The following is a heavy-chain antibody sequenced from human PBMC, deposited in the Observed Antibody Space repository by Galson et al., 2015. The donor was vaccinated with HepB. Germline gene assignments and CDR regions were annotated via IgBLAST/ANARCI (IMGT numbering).Heavy chain of an antibody. D-gene: IGHD2-2*01. V-gene: IGHV3-23*01. CDR2: ISGSGGST. CDR3: AKDPDIVVVPAAQDI. J-gene: IGHJ3*02. CDR1: GFTFSSYA. Sequence: SLRLSCAASGFTFSSYAMHWVRQAPGKGLEWVSAISGSGGSTYYADSVKGRFTISRDNSKNTLYLQMNSLRAEDTAVYYCAKDPDIVVVPAAQDIWGQGTMVTVSS.